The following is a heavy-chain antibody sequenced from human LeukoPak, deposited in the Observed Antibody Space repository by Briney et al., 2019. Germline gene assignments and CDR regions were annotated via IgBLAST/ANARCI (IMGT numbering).Heavy chain of an antibody. V-gene: IGHV7-4-1*02. Sequence: ASVKVSCKASGYTFTSYAMNWVRQAPGQGLEWMGWINTNTGNPTYAQGFTGRFVFSLDTSVSTAYLQINSLKAEDTAVYYCARAFNRIAAAAVKGDYWGQGTLVTVSS. J-gene: IGHJ4*02. CDR3: ARAFNRIAAAAVKGDY. CDR1: GYTFTSYA. D-gene: IGHD6-13*01. CDR2: INTNTGNP.